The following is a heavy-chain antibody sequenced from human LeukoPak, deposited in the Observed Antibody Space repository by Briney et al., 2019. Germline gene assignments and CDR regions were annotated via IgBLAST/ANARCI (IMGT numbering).Heavy chain of an antibody. J-gene: IGHJ3*02. D-gene: IGHD2-21*01. V-gene: IGHV4-39*02. CDR2: IYFSETT. Sequence: SETLSLTCTVSGGSSSDTTYYWAWIRQPPGKGLEWIGSIYFSETTYNPSLKGRITISADTSNKHFSLKLSSVTAADPAVFYFSSPSKLVISRGGFEIWGQGEMGTASA. CDR3: SSPSKLVISRGGFEI. CDR1: GGSSSDTTYY.